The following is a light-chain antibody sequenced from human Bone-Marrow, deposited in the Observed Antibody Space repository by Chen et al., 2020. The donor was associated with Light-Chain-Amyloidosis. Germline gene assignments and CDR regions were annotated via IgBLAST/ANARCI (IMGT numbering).Light chain of an antibody. CDR1: SSDVGGDNH. J-gene: IGLJ1*01. V-gene: IGLV2-14*01. CDR2: EVT. Sequence: QSALTQPASVSGSPGQSLTISCTGTSSDVGGDNHVSWYQQHPDKAPKLMIYEVTNRPSWVPDRFSCSKSDNTASLTISGLRTEDEADYFCSSYTITNTLVFGSGTRVTVL. CDR3: SSYTITNTLV.